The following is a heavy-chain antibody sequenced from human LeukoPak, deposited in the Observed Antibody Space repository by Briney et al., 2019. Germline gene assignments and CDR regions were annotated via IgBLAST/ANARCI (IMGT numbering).Heavy chain of an antibody. CDR3: AREKGIMIRKMAFEM. CDR1: GFTFSSYW. V-gene: IGHV3-7*01. Sequence: SGGSLRLSCAASGFTFSSYWVSWVRHTPGKGLEWVANINQDGSTKYYRDFAKGRFTISRDNAQNSLYLQINSLRAEDTAVYYCAREKGIMIRKMAFEMWGQGTMVTVSS. CDR2: INQDGSTK. J-gene: IGHJ3*02. D-gene: IGHD3-16*01.